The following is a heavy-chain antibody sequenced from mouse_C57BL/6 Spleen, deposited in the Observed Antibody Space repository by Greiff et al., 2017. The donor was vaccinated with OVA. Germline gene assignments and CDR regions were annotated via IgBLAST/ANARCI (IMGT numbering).Heavy chain of an antibody. J-gene: IGHJ2*01. Sequence: DVHLVESGGGLVQPGGSLSLSCAASGFTFTDYYMSWVRQPPGKALEWLGFIRKKANGYTTEYSASVKGRFTISRDNSQSILYLQMNALRAEDSATYYCARYNFGLPLDYWGQGTTLTVSS. CDR3: ARYNFGLPLDY. CDR1: GFTFTDYY. V-gene: IGHV7-3*01. CDR2: IRKKANGYTT.